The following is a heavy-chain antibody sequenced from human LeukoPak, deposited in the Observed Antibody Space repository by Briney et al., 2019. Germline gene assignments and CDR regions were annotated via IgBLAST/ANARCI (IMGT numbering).Heavy chain of an antibody. CDR3: AKAPRYYGSSGYYRYFDY. CDR2: ISGSGGST. Sequence: GGSLRLSCAASGFTFSSYAMSWVRQAPGKGLEWVSAISGSGGSTYYADSVKGRFTISRGNSKNTLYLQMNSLRAEDTAVYYCAKAPRYYGSSGYYRYFDYWGQGTLVTVSS. D-gene: IGHD3-22*01. V-gene: IGHV3-23*01. CDR1: GFTFSSYA. J-gene: IGHJ4*02.